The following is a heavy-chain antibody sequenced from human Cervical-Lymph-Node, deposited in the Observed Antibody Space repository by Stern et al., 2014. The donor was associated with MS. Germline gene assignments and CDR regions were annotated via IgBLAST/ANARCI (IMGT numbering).Heavy chain of an antibody. J-gene: IGHJ6*02. V-gene: IGHV1-69*01. CDR3: ATPAAVTVGSMDV. CDR1: GGTFNSLA. Sequence: MQLVESGAEVMKPGSSVKVSCKASGGTFNSLAINWVRQAPGQGLEWVGGIIPIFDTPNYARQFKGRVTITADESTNTAHLELSSLRSDDTAVYYCATPAAVTVGSMDVWGQGTTVIVSS. D-gene: IGHD2-21*02. CDR2: IIPIFDTP.